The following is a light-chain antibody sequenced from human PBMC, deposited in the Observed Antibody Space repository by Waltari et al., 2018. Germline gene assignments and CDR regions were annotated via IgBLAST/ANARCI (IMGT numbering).Light chain of an antibody. CDR1: QSVSSS. CDR3: QQNSNWPWT. CDR2: GAS. J-gene: IGKJ1*01. Sequence: EIVMTQSPATLSLSPGERATLSCRASQSVSSSLAWYQQKPGQAPRLLIYGASSRATVIPDRFSGSGSGTEFTLTISSLEPEDVAVYYCQQNSNWPWTFGQGTKVEIK. V-gene: IGKV3D-15*01.